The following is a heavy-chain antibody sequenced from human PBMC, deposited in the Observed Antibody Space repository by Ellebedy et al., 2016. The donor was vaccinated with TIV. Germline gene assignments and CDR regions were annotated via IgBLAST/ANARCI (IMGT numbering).Heavy chain of an antibody. D-gene: IGHD3-10*01. J-gene: IGHJ6*02. V-gene: IGHV1-69*13. CDR3: ARDIGELHYYGMDV. CDR2: IIPIFGTA. CDR1: GGTFSSYA. Sequence: AASVKVSCKASGGTFSSYAISWVRQAPGQGLEWMGGIIPIFGTANYAQKFQGRVTITADESTSTVYMELSSLRSEDTAVYYCARDIGELHYYGMDVWGQGTTVTVSS.